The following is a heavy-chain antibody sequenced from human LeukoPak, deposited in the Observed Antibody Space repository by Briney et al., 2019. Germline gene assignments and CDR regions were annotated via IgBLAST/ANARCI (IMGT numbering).Heavy chain of an antibody. J-gene: IGHJ4*01. V-gene: IGHV4-59*08. Sequence: SETLSLTCTGSGGSISSYYWSWIRQPPGKGLEWIGYIYYSGSTNYNPSLKSRVTISVDTSKNQFSLKLRSVTAADTAVYYCSGHCSSTSCHGDYWGQRTLVTVSP. CDR3: SGHCSSTSCHGDY. D-gene: IGHD2-2*01. CDR1: GGSISSYY. CDR2: IYYSGST.